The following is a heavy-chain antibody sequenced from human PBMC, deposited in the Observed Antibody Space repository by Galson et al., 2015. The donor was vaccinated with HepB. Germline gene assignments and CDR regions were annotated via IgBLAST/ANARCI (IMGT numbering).Heavy chain of an antibody. D-gene: IGHD3-16*01. Sequence: RIDPSDSYTNYSPAFQGHVTISADKSISTAYLQWSSLKASDTAMYYCARHDSRGRYGNYYYYMDVWGKGTTVTVSS. V-gene: IGHV5-10-1*01. J-gene: IGHJ6*03. CDR2: IDPSDSYT. CDR3: ARHDSRGRYGNYYYYMDV.